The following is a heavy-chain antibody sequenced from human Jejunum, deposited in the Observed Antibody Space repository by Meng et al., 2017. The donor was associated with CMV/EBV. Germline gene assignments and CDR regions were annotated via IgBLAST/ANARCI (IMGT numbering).Heavy chain of an antibody. V-gene: IGHV4-34*01. Sequence: LSLTCGFYGPSFSAYYWSWIRQSPQKGLEWIGEIDHSGNTNYNPSLQNRVFISIDTSKKQISLNLTSVTAADTAVYFCARGIVGAVWSQGTQVTVSS. CDR2: IDHSGNT. D-gene: IGHD2-15*01. CDR3: ARGIVGAV. CDR1: GPSFSAYY. J-gene: IGHJ1*01.